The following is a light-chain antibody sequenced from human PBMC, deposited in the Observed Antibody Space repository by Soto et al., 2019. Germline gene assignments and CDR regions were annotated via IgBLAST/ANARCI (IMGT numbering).Light chain of an antibody. V-gene: IGKV1-5*03. CDR1: QSISSW. CDR2: KAS. Sequence: DIQITQSPSTLSESVGDRVIITCRASQSISSWLAWYQQKPGKAPNLLIYKASALKSGVPSRFSGSGSGTEFTLTISSLQPDDFATYYCQQYDNDSWTFGQGTKVEIK. J-gene: IGKJ1*01. CDR3: QQYDNDSWT.